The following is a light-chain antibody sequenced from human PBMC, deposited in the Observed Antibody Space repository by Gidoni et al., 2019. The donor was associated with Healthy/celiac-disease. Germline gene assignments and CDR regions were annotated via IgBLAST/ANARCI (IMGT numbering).Light chain of an antibody. CDR2: AAA. V-gene: IGKV1-39*01. J-gene: IGKJ2*01. CDR1: QSISSY. Sequence: DIQMPPSPSSLSASVGDRVTITCRASQSISSYLNWYQQEPGKAPKLLIYAAASLQSGVPSRLSGSGSGTDFTLTISSLQPEDFATYYCQQSYSTPPYTFGQGTKLEIK. CDR3: QQSYSTPPYT.